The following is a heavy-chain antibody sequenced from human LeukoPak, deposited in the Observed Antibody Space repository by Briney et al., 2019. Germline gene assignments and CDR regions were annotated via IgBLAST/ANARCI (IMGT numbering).Heavy chain of an antibody. CDR3: ARDSRRAGPFDY. V-gene: IGHV3-23*01. CDR2: ITVSGGGS. Sequence: GGSLRLSCAASGFTFSTYGMSWVRQAPGEGLEWVSSITVSGGGSTFVDSVKGRFTITRDNSKNTLYLQMNSLRAEDTAVYYCARDSRRAGPFDYWGQGTLVTVSS. J-gene: IGHJ4*02. CDR1: GFTFSTYG. D-gene: IGHD6-13*01.